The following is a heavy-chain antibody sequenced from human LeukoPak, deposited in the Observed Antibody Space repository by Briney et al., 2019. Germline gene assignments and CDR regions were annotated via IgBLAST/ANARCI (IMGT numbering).Heavy chain of an antibody. CDR2: ISGSGGST. Sequence: GGSPRLSCAASGFTFSSYAMSWVRQAPGKGLEWVSAISGSGGSTYYADSVKGRFTISRDNSKDTLYLQMNSLRAEDTAVYYCAKAAAQLLWFGNDWGQGTLVTVSS. CDR3: AKAAAQLLWFGND. V-gene: IGHV3-23*01. D-gene: IGHD3-10*01. CDR1: GFTFSSYA. J-gene: IGHJ4*02.